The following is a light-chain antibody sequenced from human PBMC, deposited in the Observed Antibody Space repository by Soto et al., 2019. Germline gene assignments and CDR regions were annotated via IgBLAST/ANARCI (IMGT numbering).Light chain of an antibody. CDR3: MQGKYWPPIT. J-gene: IGKJ5*01. CDR2: RAS. CDR1: EILVYSDGNTY. Sequence: DIVMTQSPLSLPVTHVDPASISFRSSEILVYSDGNTYLNWFQQRPGQSPRRLIYRASNRDSGVPDRFSGSGSGTDFTLKISRVEVEDVGVYYCMQGKYWPPITFGQGTRLEIK. V-gene: IGKV2-30*01.